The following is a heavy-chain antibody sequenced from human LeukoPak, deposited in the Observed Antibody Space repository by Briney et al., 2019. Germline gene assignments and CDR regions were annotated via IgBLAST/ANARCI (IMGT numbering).Heavy chain of an antibody. CDR3: AKQMAVDYFDY. Sequence: GGSLRLSCAASGFTFGNFGMHWVRQAPGKGLEWVAVISYDGKNEYYTDSVKGRLTISRDNAKNTLYLQMNSLRAEDTAVYYCAKQMAVDYFDYWGQGTLVTVSS. D-gene: IGHD5-24*01. J-gene: IGHJ4*02. CDR2: ISYDGKNE. CDR1: GFTFGNFG. V-gene: IGHV3-30*18.